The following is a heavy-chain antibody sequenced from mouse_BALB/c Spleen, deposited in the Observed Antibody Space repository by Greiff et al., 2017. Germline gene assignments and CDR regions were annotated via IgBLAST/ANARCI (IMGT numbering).Heavy chain of an antibody. V-gene: IGHV1S22*01. Sequence: LQQPGSELVRPGASVKLSCKASGYTFTSYWMHWVKQRPGQGLEWIGNIYPGSGSTNYDEKFKSKATLTVDTSSSTAYMQLSSLTSEDSAVYYCTLYGNYEGAMDYWGQGTSVTVSS. D-gene: IGHD2-1*01. CDR2: IYPGSGST. J-gene: IGHJ4*01. CDR3: TLYGNYEGAMDY. CDR1: GYTFTSYW.